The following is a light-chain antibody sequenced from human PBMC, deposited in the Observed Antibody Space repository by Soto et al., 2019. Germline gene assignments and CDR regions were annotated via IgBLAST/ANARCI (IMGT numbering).Light chain of an antibody. CDR2: GAS. CDR1: QRVDDSH. J-gene: IGKJ5*01. CDR3: QQYRMSPNT. Sequence: EIVLTQSPGTLSLSPGERATLSCRASQRVDDSHLAWYQLRPGQAPRLLIYGASTRATGIPDRFSGSGSGTDFSHTIRGLKTEDFAVDYCQQYRMSPNTFGQGTRLEIK. V-gene: IGKV3-20*01.